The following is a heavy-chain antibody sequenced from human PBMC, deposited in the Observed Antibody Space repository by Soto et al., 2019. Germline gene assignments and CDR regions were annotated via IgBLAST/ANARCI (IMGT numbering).Heavy chain of an antibody. D-gene: IGHD1-7*01. CDR3: ARLRTIHNWNYTLDC. CDR1: GFTFSSYW. CDR2: INQDVSEK. V-gene: IGHV3-7*01. J-gene: IGHJ4*02. Sequence: GGSLRLSCAASGFTFSSYWMSWVRQAPGKGLEWVANINQDVSEKYYVDSVRGRFTISRDNAKNSLFLQMSSLRAEDTAVYFCARLRTIHNWNYTLDCWGQGTLVTVSS.